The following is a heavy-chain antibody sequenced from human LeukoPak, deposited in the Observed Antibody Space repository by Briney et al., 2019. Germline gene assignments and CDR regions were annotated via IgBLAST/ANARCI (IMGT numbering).Heavy chain of an antibody. CDR1: GYTFTGYY. J-gene: IGHJ6*03. CDR3: ARVPPVQDYYMDV. Sequence: ASVKVSCKASGYTFTGYYMHWVRQAPGQGLEWMGWINPNSGGTNYAQKFQGRVTMTRDTSISTAYMELSRLRSDDTAVYYCARVPPVQDYYMDVWGKGTTVTVSS. V-gene: IGHV1-2*02. CDR2: INPNSGGT.